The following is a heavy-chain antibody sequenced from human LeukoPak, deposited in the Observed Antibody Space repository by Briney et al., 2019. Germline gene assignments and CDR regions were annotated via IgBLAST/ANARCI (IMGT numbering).Heavy chain of an antibody. J-gene: IGHJ5*02. V-gene: IGHV3-11*03. CDR2: IDGTSTFT. CDR3: ARTLVAAPGTKGGP. D-gene: IGHD6-13*01. CDR1: GFSFSGFY. Sequence: GGSLRLSCAASGFSFSGFYMSWIRQAPGKGLEWVSYIDGTSTFTNYADSVKGRFTISRDNAKNALYLQMNSLRAEDSAVYYCARTLVAAPGTKGGPWGQGTLVTVSS.